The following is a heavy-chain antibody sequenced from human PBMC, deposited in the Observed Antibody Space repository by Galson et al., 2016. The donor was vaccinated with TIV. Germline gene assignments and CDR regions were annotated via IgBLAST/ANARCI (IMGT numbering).Heavy chain of an antibody. Sequence: SVKVSCKASGGTFSSNIINWIRQAPGQGLEWMGGIIPHVGIANYAQRLKGRVTITADKSTNTAYMELSSLRSEDTAMYYCATFAACGGDCYYFDYWCQGTLVTVSS. CDR3: ATFAACGGDCYYFDY. CDR1: GGTFSSNI. J-gene: IGHJ4*02. CDR2: IIPHVGIA. D-gene: IGHD2-21*02. V-gene: IGHV1-69*10.